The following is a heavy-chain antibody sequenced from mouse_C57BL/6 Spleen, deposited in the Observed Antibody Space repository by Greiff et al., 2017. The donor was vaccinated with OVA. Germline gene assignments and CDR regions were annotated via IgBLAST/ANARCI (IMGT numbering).Heavy chain of an antibody. V-gene: IGHV1-52*01. D-gene: IGHD1-1*01. CDR1: GYTFTSYW. CDR3: ARSYYYGSSGYFDY. J-gene: IGHJ2*01. Sequence: QVHVKQPGAELVRPGSSVKLSCKASGYTFTSYWMHWVKQRPIQGLEWIGNIDPSDSETHYNQKFKDKATLTVDKSSSTAYMQLSSLTSEDSAVYYCARSYYYGSSGYFDYWGQGTTLTVSS. CDR2: IDPSDSET.